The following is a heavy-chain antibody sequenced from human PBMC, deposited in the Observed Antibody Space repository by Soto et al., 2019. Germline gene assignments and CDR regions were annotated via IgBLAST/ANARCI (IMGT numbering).Heavy chain of an antibody. CDR1: GFAFSDYY. V-gene: IGHV3-11*05. Sequence: QVQLVESGGGLVKPGGSLRLSCTASGFAFSDYYMSWVRQAPGKGLEYISYISSSSDYTNYADSVKGRFTISRDNAENSLYLQMNSLRDEDTAVYYCASYEVRGLKSAYWGQGTLVTVSS. D-gene: IGHD3-10*01. J-gene: IGHJ4*02. CDR3: ASYEVRGLKSAY. CDR2: ISSSSDYT.